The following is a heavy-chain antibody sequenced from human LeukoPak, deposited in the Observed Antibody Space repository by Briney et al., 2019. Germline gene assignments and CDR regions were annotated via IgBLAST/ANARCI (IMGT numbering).Heavy chain of an antibody. CDR1: GFTVSDYY. Sequence: TGGSLRLSCAASGFTVSDYYMSWIRQAPGKGLEWISYLSSSGSHTNFADSVEGRFTISRDNAKNSLYPQMNSLRVEDTAVYYCARDGYGALRFDCWGQGTLVTVSS. CDR3: ARDGYGALRFDC. J-gene: IGHJ4*02. V-gene: IGHV3-11*06. D-gene: IGHD4/OR15-4a*01. CDR2: LSSSGSHT.